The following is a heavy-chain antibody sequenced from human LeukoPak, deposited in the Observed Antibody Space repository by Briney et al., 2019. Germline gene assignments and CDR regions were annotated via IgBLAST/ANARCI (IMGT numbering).Heavy chain of an antibody. CDR1: GYTFTGYY. CDR2: INPNSGGT. D-gene: IGHD3-10*01. CDR3: ASKWFGNWFDP. Sequence: ASVKVSCKASGYTFTGYYMHWVRQAPGQGLEWMGWINPNSGGTNYAQKFQGRVTITRDTSASTAYMELSSLRSEDTAVYYCASKWFGNWFDPWGQGTLVTVSS. J-gene: IGHJ5*02. V-gene: IGHV1-2*02.